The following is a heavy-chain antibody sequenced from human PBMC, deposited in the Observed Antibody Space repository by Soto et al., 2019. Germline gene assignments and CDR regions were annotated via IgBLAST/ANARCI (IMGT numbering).Heavy chain of an antibody. D-gene: IGHD2-15*01. J-gene: IGHJ1*01. CDR1: GYLFTAYS. CDR2: VNPSGGST. V-gene: IGHV1-46*01. CDR3: AREENCSGGTCYSEYFHR. Sequence: ASVKVSCKASGYLFTAYSMHWVRLAPGQGLEWMGVVNPSGGSTKYAQNFQGRVTMPRDTSTTTIYMELSSLRSDDTAIYYCAREENCSGGTCYSEYFHRWGQGTLVTVSS.